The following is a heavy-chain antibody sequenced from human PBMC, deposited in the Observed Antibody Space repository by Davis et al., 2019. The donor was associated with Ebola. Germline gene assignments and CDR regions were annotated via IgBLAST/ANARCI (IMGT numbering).Heavy chain of an antibody. J-gene: IGHJ6*02. CDR2: ISSSSSTI. CDR1: GFTFSNYV. CDR3: AKGDCSSGSCYGVDV. Sequence: GESLKISCAASGFTFSNYVMSWVRQAPGKGLEWVSYISSSSSTIYYADSVKGRFTISRDNAKNSLYLQMNSLRDEDTAVYYCAKGDCSSGSCYGVDVWGQGTTVTVS. D-gene: IGHD2-15*01. V-gene: IGHV3-48*02.